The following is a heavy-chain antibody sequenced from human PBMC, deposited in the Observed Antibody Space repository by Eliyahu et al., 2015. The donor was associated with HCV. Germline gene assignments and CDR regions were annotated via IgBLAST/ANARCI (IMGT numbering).Heavy chain of an antibody. V-gene: IGHV3-20*01. CDR3: ARXRIRFSHRPYYYGRDV. D-gene: IGHD3-3*01. Sequence: XYADSVKGRFTISRDNAKNSLYLQMNSLRAEDTALYHCARXRIRFSHRPYYYGRDVWGQGTTVTVSS. J-gene: IGHJ6*02.